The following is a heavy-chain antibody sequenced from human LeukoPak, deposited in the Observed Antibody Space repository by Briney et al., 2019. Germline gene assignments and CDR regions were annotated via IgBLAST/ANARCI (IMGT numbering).Heavy chain of an antibody. CDR2: ISDDGSRQ. J-gene: IGHJ4*02. Sequence: GGSLRLSCAATGFTFSNYAIHWGRQAPGKGLEWVAFISDDGSRQHYADSVKGRFTISRDNSKNTLNLQMNSLRAEDTAVYYCARGSGSFSGGFDYWGQGTLVTVSS. D-gene: IGHD1-26*01. CDR3: ARGSGSFSGGFDY. CDR1: GFTFSNYA. V-gene: IGHV3-30-3*01.